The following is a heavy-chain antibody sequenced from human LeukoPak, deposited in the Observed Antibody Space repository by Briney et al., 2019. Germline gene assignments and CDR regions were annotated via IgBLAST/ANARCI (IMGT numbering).Heavy chain of an antibody. D-gene: IGHD1-26*01. J-gene: IGHJ4*02. CDR3: ATRSTDSGSYSPLDY. CDR2: INPNSGGT. Sequence: GASVKVSCKASGYTFTGYYMHWVRQAPGQGLEWMGWINPNSGGTNYAQKFQGRVTMTRDTSISTAYMELSRLRSDDTAVYYCATRSTDSGSYSPLDYWGQGTLVTVSP. V-gene: IGHV1-2*02. CDR1: GYTFTGYY.